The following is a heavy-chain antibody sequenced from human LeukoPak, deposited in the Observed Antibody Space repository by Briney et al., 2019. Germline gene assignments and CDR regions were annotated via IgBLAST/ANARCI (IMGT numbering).Heavy chain of an antibody. CDR1: GFTFSSNY. J-gene: IGHJ4*02. CDR2: IYSGGST. V-gene: IGHV3-53*01. CDR3: ATEAGGDYSFDY. Sequence: GGSLRLSCAASGFTFSSNYMSWVRQAPGKGLEWVSVIYSGGSTYYSDSVKGRFTISRDNSKNTLYLQMNSLRAEDTAVYYCATEAGGDYSFDYWGQGTLVTVSS. D-gene: IGHD4-17*01.